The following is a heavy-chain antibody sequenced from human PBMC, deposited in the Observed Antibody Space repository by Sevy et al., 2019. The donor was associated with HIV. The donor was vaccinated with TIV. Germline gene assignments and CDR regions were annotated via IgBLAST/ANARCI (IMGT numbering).Heavy chain of an antibody. V-gene: IGHV3-21*01. CDR1: GFTFSSYD. Sequence: GGSLRLSCAASGFTFSSYDMNWVRQAPGKGLEWASSSSSRRNYIYYADSVKGRFTISRDNAKKSLYLQMNSLRAEDTAVYYCARGAETAILDYWGQGTLVTVSS. CDR2: SSSRRNYI. D-gene: IGHD5-18*01. CDR3: ARGAETAILDY. J-gene: IGHJ4*02.